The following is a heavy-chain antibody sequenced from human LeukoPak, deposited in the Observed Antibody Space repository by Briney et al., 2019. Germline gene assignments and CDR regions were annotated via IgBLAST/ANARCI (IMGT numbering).Heavy chain of an antibody. J-gene: IGHJ6*03. CDR3: ARQYCDILTGPYSPYYYYMDV. D-gene: IGHD3-9*01. CDR1: GYSFTSYW. CDR2: IYPGDSDT. V-gene: IGHV5-51*01. Sequence: GESLKISCKGSGYSFTSYWIGWVRQMPGKGLEWMGIIYPGDSDTRYSPSFQGQVTISADKSISTAYLQWSSLKASDTAMYYCARQYCDILTGPYSPYYYYMDVWGKGTTVTVSS.